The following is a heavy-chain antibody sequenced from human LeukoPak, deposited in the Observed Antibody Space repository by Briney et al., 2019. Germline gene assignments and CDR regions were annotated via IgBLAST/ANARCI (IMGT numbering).Heavy chain of an antibody. Sequence: GGSLRLSCATSGFTFNTNAMSWVRQAPGMGLEWVSTIGNTETFYADSVTGRFTISRDNSKNTVYLHMNSLRVEDTAVYYCAKDWIQFNRVFDCFDSWGQGTLVTVSS. V-gene: IGHV3-23*01. D-gene: IGHD2-21*01. CDR1: GFTFNTNA. CDR2: IGNTET. J-gene: IGHJ4*02. CDR3: AKDWIQFNRVFDCFDS.